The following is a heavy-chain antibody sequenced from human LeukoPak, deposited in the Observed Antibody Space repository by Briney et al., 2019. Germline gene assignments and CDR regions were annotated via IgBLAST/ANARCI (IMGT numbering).Heavy chain of an antibody. J-gene: IGHJ4*02. CDR3: AARTYLTTGVDY. CDR2: VVVGSGNT. Sequence: SVKVSCKASGFTFTSSAVQWVRQARGQRLEWIGWVVVGSGNTNYAQKFQERVTITRDMSTSTAYMELSSLRSEDTAVYYCAARTYLTTGVDYWSQGTLVTVSS. CDR1: GFTFTSSA. D-gene: IGHD1-1*01. V-gene: IGHV1-58*01.